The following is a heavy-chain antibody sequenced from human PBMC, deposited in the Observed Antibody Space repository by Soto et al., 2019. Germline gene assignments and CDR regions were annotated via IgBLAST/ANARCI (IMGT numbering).Heavy chain of an antibody. D-gene: IGHD2-21*02. CDR3: AREVYWGWVTPVLSSDYYFDY. CDR2: ISAYNGNT. Sequence: QVQLVQSGAEVKKPGASVKVSCKASGYTFTSYGISWVRQAPGQGLEWMGWISAYNGNTNYAQKLQGRVTMTTDTSTSTAYMELRSPRSDDTAVYYCAREVYWGWVTPVLSSDYYFDYWGQGTLVTVSS. J-gene: IGHJ4*02. V-gene: IGHV1-18*01. CDR1: GYTFTSYG.